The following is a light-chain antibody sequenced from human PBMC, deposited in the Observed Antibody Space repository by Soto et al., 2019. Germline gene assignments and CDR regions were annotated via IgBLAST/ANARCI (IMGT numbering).Light chain of an antibody. J-gene: IGLJ2*01. CDR1: DSDFGGYNY. V-gene: IGLV2-11*01. CDR2: DVS. CDR3: CSYAGSHPVI. Sequence: QSALAQPRSVSGSPGQSVAISCTGTDSDFGGYNYVSWYQQHPGKAPKVILSDVSKRPSGVPDRFSGSKSGNTASLTISGLQTEDEADYYCCSYAGSHPVIFGGGTKLTVL.